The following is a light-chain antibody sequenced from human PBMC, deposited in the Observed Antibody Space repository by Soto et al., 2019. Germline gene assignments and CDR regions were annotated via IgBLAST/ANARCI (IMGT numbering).Light chain of an antibody. Sequence: QSALTQPASVSGSPGQSITISCTGTSSDVGSYNLVSWYQQHPGKAPKLMIYEGSKRPSGVSNRFSVSKSGNTASLTISGLQAEDEADYYCCSYAGTGWVFGGGTQLTVL. J-gene: IGLJ3*02. CDR3: CSYAGTGWV. CDR1: SSDVGSYNL. V-gene: IGLV2-23*01. CDR2: EGS.